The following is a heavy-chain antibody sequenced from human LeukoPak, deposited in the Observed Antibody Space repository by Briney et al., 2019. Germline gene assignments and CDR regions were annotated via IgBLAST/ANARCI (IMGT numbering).Heavy chain of an antibody. CDR1: GFIFSSYD. CDR3: AKGGSSFGAYYMDV. J-gene: IGHJ6*03. Sequence: PGGSLRLSCAASGFIFSSYDMSWVRQAPGKGLEWVAFIRYDGSNKYYADSVKGRFSISRDNSNTTLCLQMNSLRAEDTAVYYCAKGGSSFGAYYMDVWGKGTTVTVSS. V-gene: IGHV3-30*02. CDR2: IRYDGSNK. D-gene: IGHD3-3*01.